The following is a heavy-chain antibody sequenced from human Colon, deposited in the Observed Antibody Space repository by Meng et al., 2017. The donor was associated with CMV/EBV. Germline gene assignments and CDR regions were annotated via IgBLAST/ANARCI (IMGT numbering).Heavy chain of an antibody. CDR2: IHHSGTT. CDR1: GDSIRTYW. J-gene: IGHJ5*02. V-gene: IGHV4-59*01. D-gene: IGHD3-10*01. CDR3: ARDSYHYGSSTYNWFDP. Sequence: GSLRLSCTVSGDSIRTYWWSWIRQSPGKGLEWIGYIHHSGTTNHNPSLRCRVIMSVDTSNNQFSLKLTSVTAADTAVYYCARDSYHYGSSTYNWFDPWGQGILVTVSS.